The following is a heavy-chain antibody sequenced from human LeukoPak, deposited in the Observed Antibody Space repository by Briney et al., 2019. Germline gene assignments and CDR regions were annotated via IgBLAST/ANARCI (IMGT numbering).Heavy chain of an antibody. Sequence: SETLSLTCAVYGGSFSGYYWSWIRQPPGKGLEWIGEINHSGSTNYNPSLKSRVTISVDTSKNQFSLKLSPVTAADTAVYYCARGIRSYGSGSFWGQGTLVTVSS. V-gene: IGHV4-34*01. CDR2: INHSGST. CDR1: GGSFSGYY. D-gene: IGHD3-10*01. J-gene: IGHJ4*02. CDR3: ARGIRSYGSGSF.